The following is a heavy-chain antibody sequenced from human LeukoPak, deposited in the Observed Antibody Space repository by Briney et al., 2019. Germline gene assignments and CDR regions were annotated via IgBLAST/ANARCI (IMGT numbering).Heavy chain of an antibody. CDR2: ISSSGSTI. V-gene: IGHV3-48*03. J-gene: IGHJ4*02. CDR3: ARESATTIDY. D-gene: IGHD5-24*01. Sequence: AGGSLRLSCAASGFTFSSYEMNWVRQAPGKGLEWVSYISSSGSTIYYADSVKGRFTISRDNAKNSLYLQMNSLRAEDTAVYYCARESATTIDYWGQGTLVTVSS. CDR1: GFTFSSYE.